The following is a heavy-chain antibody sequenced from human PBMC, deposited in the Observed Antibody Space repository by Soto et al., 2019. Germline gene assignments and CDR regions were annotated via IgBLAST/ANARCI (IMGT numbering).Heavy chain of an antibody. CDR3: ARDSSFSGGWYGNWFDP. CDR2: ISSSSSYI. Sequence: PGGSLRLSCAASGFTFSSYSMNWVRQAPGKGLEWVSSISSSSSYIYYADSVKGRFTISRDNAKNSLYLQMNSLRAEDTAVYYCARDSSFSGGWYGNWFDPWGQGTLVTVSS. V-gene: IGHV3-21*01. J-gene: IGHJ5*02. CDR1: GFTFSSYS. D-gene: IGHD6-19*01.